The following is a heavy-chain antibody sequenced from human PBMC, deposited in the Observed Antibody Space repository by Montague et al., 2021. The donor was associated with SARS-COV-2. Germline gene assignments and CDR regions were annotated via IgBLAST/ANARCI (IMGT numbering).Heavy chain of an antibody. CDR3: ARDPNSSGGNMGSF. CDR1: GFAFSSSW. CDR2: MKYDGSEK. J-gene: IGHJ4*01. Sequence: SLRLSCAASGFAFSSSWMSWVRQSPGKGLEWVAIMKYDGSEKYYVYSVKVRFTISRDNARRSVFLQMNSLRAEDTAVYFCARDPNSSGGNMGSFWGRGTLVSVSS. V-gene: IGHV3-7*01. D-gene: IGHD6-19*01.